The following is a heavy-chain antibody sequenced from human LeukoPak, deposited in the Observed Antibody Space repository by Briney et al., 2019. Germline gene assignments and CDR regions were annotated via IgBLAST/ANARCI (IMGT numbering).Heavy chain of an antibody. J-gene: IGHJ4*02. D-gene: IGHD2-15*01. CDR3: ARGAAVAAAVFDY. CDR1: GFTFSSSW. V-gene: IGHV3-7*01. Sequence: PGGSLRLSCAASGFTFSSSWMAWVRQAPGQGLERVASIKPDGSEKYYVDSVKGRFVISRGNAKNSLHLQMNSLRAEDTAVYYCARGAAVAAAVFDYWGQGILATVSS. CDR2: IKPDGSEK.